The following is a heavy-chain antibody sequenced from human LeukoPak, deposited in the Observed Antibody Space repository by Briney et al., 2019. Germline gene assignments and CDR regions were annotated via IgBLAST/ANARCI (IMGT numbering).Heavy chain of an antibody. Sequence: PGGSLRLSCSASGFTFSTYWMSWVRQAPGKGLEWVSVIYSGGSTYYADSVKGRFTISRDNSKNTLYLQMNSLRAEDTAVYYCARRHSDWGQGTLVTVSS. J-gene: IGHJ4*02. V-gene: IGHV3-53*01. CDR1: GFTFSTYW. CDR2: IYSGGST. CDR3: ARRHSD.